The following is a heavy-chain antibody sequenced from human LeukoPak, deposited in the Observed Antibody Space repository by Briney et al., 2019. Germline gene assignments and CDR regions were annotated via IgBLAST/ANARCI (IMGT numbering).Heavy chain of an antibody. J-gene: IGHJ6*03. CDR3: ANYEWELPHYYYYYYMDV. D-gene: IGHD1-26*01. CDR2: ISSSSSYI. CDR1: GFTFSSYS. Sequence: GGSLRLSCAASGFTFSSYSMNWVRQAPGKGLEWVSSISSSSSYIYYADSVKGRFTISRDNAKNTLYLQMNSLRAEDTAVYYCANYEWELPHYYYYYYMDVWGKGTTVTISS. V-gene: IGHV3-21*01.